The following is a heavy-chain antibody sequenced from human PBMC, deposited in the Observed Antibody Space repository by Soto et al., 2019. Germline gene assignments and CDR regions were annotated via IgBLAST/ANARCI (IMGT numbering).Heavy chain of an antibody. CDR2: INSDGSRT. J-gene: IGHJ6*02. V-gene: IGHV3-74*01. D-gene: IGHD2-2*01. Sequence: PGGSLRLSCTASGFNFSRFWTHWVRQVPGRGLVWVSHINSDGSRTSCADSVKGRFTISRDNAKNTLYLQMNSLRAEDTAVYYCARDLSSCSSARCYSFYYGVDVWGQGTTVTVSS. CDR3: ARDLSSCSSARCYSFYYGVDV. CDR1: GFNFSRFW.